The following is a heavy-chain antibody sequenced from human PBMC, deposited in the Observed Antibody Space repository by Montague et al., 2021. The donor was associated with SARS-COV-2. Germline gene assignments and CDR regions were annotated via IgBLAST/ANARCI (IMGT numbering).Heavy chain of an antibody. Sequence: SETLSLTCAVYGGSFRNYYWSWIRQSPGKGPEWIGEVDQSGNTNYNPSLKSRVTISADISKNQFSVKLTSATAADTGIYYCARGKGDFQSVVVGDSTRTYFDSWGQGTPVTVSS. V-gene: IGHV4-34*01. CDR3: ARGKGDFQSVVVGDSTRTYFDS. D-gene: IGHD3-3*01. CDR2: VDQSGNT. J-gene: IGHJ4*01. CDR1: GGSFRNYY.